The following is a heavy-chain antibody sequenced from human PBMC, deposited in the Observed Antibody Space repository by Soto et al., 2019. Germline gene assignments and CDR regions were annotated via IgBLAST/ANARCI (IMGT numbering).Heavy chain of an antibody. CDR2: ILPADSYT. D-gene: IGHD1-26*01. V-gene: IGHV5-51*01. Sequence: PGESLKISCKGSGYNFASHWIGWVRQMPGKGLEWMGIILPADSYTTYSPSFQGQVTVSADQSISTVYLQWSSLKASDTAMYYCATLAGTGGYRDLYFDNWGQGTPVTVSS. CDR1: GYNFASHW. J-gene: IGHJ4*02. CDR3: ATLAGTGGYRDLYFDN.